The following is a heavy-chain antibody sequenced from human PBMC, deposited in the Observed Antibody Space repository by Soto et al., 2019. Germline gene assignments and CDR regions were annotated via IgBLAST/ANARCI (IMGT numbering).Heavy chain of an antibody. CDR1: GGTFSSYA. CDR2: IIPIFGTA. Sequence: SVKVSCKASGGTFSSYAISWLRQAPGQGLEWMGGIIPIFGTANYAQKFQGRVTITADKSTSTAYMELSSLRSEDTAVYYCASYVHYYGSGSLEYYYYGMDVWGQGTTVTVSS. CDR3: ASYVHYYGSGSLEYYYYGMDV. J-gene: IGHJ6*02. V-gene: IGHV1-69*06. D-gene: IGHD3-10*01.